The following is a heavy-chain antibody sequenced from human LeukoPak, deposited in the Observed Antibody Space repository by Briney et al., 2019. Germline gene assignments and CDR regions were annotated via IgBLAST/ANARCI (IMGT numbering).Heavy chain of an antibody. D-gene: IGHD2-2*01. CDR1: SGSISHYY. Sequence: SETLSLTCTISSGSISHYYWSWIRQPAGKGLEWIGRVYLSGSHNYNPSLKSRVSMSLDISENQFSLRLTSVTAADTAVYYCARGGPVLPATKWGLFDYWGQGILVTVSS. V-gene: IGHV4-4*07. CDR3: ARGGPVLPATKWGLFDY. CDR2: VYLSGSH. J-gene: IGHJ4*02.